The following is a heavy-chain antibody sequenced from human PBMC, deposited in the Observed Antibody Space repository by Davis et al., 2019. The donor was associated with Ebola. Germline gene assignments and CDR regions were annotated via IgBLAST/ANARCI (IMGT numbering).Heavy chain of an antibody. CDR1: GGSITSYY. J-gene: IGHJ6*02. CDR3: ARDRHHDIIADGLDV. CDR2: IYGGGST. Sequence: SETLSLTCIVSGGSITSYYWSWIRQPAGKGLEWIGRIYGGGSTTYNPSLDSRVTMSVDRSKNQFSLKLTSVTADDTAVYYCARDRHHDIIADGLDVWGQGTTVIVSS. V-gene: IGHV4-4*07. D-gene: IGHD3-9*01.